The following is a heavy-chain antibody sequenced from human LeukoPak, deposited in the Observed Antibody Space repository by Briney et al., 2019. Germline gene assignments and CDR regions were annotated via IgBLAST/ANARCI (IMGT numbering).Heavy chain of an antibody. J-gene: IGHJ4*02. CDR3: AKEGIAAAGKPIDY. CDR1: GFTFDDYA. Sequence: GGSLRLSCAASGFTFDDYAMHWVRQAPGKGLEWVSLISGDGGSTYYANSVKGRFTISRDKSKNSLYLQMNSLRTEDTALYYCAKEGIAAAGKPIDYWGQGTLVTVSS. D-gene: IGHD6-13*01. CDR2: ISGDGGST. V-gene: IGHV3-43*02.